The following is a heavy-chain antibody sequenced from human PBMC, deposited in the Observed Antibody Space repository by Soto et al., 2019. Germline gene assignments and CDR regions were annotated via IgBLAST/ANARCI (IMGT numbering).Heavy chain of an antibody. Sequence: EVQLVESGGDLVQPGGSLKLSCAGSGFSFSVSAIHWVSQASGKGLEWVGGIRAKTNNYATAYAASVEGRFAISRDDSKNTAYLQMNSLKTEDTAVYYCVSSVLRFFQRSPDASDIWGQGTMVTVSS. V-gene: IGHV3-73*02. D-gene: IGHD3-3*01. J-gene: IGHJ3*02. CDR2: IRAKTNNYAT. CDR1: GFSFSVSA. CDR3: VSSVLRFFQRSPDASDI.